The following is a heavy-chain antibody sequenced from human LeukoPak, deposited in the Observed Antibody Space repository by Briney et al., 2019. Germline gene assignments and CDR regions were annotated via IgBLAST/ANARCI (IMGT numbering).Heavy chain of an antibody. CDR1: GYSFTTFH. J-gene: IGHJ3*01. Sequence: ASVKVSCKAAGYSFTTFHMNWVRQAPGQGPEWMGWVNPDNGNTGFAQKFQGRVTITQNSSVTTVYMELSSLTSEDTAVYYCARRRLVAGIYDLVYGFDLWGQGTMVTVSS. CDR2: VNPDNGNT. D-gene: IGHD3/OR15-3a*01. CDR3: ARRRLVAGIYDLVYGFDL. V-gene: IGHV1-8*03.